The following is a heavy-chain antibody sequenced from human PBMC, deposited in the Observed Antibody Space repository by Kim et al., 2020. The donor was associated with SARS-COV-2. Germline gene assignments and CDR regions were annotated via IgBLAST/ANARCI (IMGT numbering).Heavy chain of an antibody. Sequence: PTLKRRVTISVDTSKTQFSLQLSSVTAADTAVYYCAGILRFLEWLFDYWGQGTLVTVSS. D-gene: IGHD3-3*01. J-gene: IGHJ4*02. V-gene: IGHV4-39*01. CDR3: AGILRFLEWLFDY.